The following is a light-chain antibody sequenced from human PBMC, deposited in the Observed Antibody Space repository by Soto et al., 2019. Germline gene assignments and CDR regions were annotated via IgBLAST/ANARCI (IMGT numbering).Light chain of an antibody. J-gene: IGKJ2*01. CDR2: GAS. V-gene: IGKV3-15*01. Sequence: ETVMTQSPATPSVSPGERVTLSCRASQTVTTNLAWYQQKSGQAPRLLIYGASTRATGIPARFSGSGSGTEFTLTISNLQSEDSALYYCQQYNNWPPSVTYTFGQGTKVDIK. CDR1: QTVTTN. CDR3: QQYNNWPPSVTYT.